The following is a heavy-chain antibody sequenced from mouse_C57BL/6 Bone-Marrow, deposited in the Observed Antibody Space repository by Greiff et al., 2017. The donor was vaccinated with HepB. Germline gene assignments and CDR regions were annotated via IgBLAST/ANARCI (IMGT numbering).Heavy chain of an antibody. V-gene: IGHV3-1*01. Sequence: EVQVVESGPGMVKPSQSLSLTCTVTGYSITSGYDWHWIRHFPGNKLEWMGYISYSGSTNYNPSLKSRISITHDTSKNHFFLKLNSVTTEDTATYYCVRAITTKWYFDVWGTGTTVTVSS. CDR1: GYSITSGYD. J-gene: IGHJ1*03. CDR3: VRAITTKWYFDV. D-gene: IGHD1-1*01. CDR2: ISYSGST.